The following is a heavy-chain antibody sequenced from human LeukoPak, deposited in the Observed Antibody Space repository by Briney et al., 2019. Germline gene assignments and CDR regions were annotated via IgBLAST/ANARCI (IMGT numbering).Heavy chain of an antibody. CDR2: IKQDGSEK. CDR1: GFMFNNYW. D-gene: IGHD6-19*01. Sequence: GGSLRLSCDGSGFMFNNYWMNWVRQAPGKGLEWVANIKQDGSEKYYVDSVKGRFTIPRDNAKNSLYLQMNSLRAEDTAVYYCAREARTGGCNDYWGQGTLVTVSS. CDR3: AREARTGGCNDY. J-gene: IGHJ4*02. V-gene: IGHV3-7*01.